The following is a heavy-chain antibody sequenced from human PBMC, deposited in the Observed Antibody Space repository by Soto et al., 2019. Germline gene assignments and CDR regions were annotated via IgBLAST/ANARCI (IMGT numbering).Heavy chain of an antibody. CDR3: AKEGDLYYYGWGSPGGMDV. V-gene: IGHV3-30*18. CDR1: GFTSSSYG. J-gene: IGHJ6*02. Sequence: GGSLRLSCAGSGFTSSSYGMHWVRQPPGKGLEWVAVISYDGSNKYYADSVKGRFTISRDNSKNTQYLQMNSLRAEDTAVYYCAKEGDLYYYGWGSPGGMDVWGQGTTVTVSS. D-gene: IGHD3-10*01. CDR2: ISYDGSNK.